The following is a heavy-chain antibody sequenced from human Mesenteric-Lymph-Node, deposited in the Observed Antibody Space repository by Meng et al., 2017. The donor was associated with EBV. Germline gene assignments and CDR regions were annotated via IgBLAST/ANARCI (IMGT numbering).Heavy chain of an antibody. Sequence: QLPLQGSGPGLMKPSETLSLTCTVSGGAISSSRHYWGWIRQPPGKGLEWIGNIYYDGNSHYNPSLKSRVTISVDTSKNQFSLKLSSVTAADTAVYYCARGPNYWYFDLWGRGTLVTVSS. CDR2: IYYDGNS. CDR3: ARGPNYWYFDL. CDR1: GGAISSSRHY. V-gene: IGHV4-39*01. J-gene: IGHJ2*01.